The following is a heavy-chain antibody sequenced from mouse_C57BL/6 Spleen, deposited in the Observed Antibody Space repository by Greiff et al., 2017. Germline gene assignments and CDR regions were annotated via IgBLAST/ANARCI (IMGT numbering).Heavy chain of an antibody. CDR3: AREDGRGHYAMDY. J-gene: IGHJ4*01. V-gene: IGHV1-72*01. Sequence: VQLQQPGAELVKPGASVKLSCKASGYTFTSYWMHWVKQRPGRGLEWLGRIDPNSGGTKYNEKFKSKATLTVDKHSSTAYMHLSSLTPEDSAVYYCAREDGRGHYAMDYWGQGTSVTVSS. CDR1: GYTFTSYW. CDR2: IDPNSGGT.